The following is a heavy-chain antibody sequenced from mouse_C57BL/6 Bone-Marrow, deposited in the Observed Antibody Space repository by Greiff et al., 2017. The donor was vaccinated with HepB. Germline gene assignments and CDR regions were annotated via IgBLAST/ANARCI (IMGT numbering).Heavy chain of an antibody. CDR3: AREDYGSSSFAY. Sequence: VQLKQSGPELVKPGASVKISCKASGYSFTSYYIHWVKQRPGQGLEWIGWIYPGSGNTKYNEKFKGKATLTADTSSSTAYMQLSSLTSEDSAVYYCAREDYGSSSFAYWGQGTLVTVSA. CDR2: IYPGSGNT. V-gene: IGHV1-66*01. J-gene: IGHJ3*01. CDR1: GYSFTSYY. D-gene: IGHD1-1*01.